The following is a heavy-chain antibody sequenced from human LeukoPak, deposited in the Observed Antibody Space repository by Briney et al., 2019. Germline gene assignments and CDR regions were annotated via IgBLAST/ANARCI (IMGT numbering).Heavy chain of an antibody. D-gene: IGHD3-10*02. CDR2: IYTTGTT. CDR3: ARDNAFMGDYVN. V-gene: IGHV4-61*02. CDR1: GASLSSGSYY. J-gene: IGHJ4*02. Sequence: KPSETLSLTCTVSGASLSSGSYYWSWIRQPPGKGLEWIGRIYTTGTTDYNASLKSRITISADTSKNQFSLKMSFVTAADTAVYYCARDNAFMGDYVNWGPGTLVTVSS.